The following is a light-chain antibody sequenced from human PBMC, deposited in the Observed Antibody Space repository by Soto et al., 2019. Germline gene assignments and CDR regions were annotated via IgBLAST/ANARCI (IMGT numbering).Light chain of an antibody. Sequence: QSALTQPASVSGSPGQSITFSCTGTSSDVGGYNYVAWYQQHAGKAPKLMIYEVSNRPSGVSNRFSGSKSGNTASLTISGLQAEDEADYYCSSYTASNTLVVGGGTKLTVL. CDR2: EVS. CDR1: SSDVGGYNY. CDR3: SSYTASNTLV. V-gene: IGLV2-14*01. J-gene: IGLJ3*02.